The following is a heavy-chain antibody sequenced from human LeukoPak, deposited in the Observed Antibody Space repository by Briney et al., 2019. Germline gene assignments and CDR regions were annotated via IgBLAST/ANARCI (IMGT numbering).Heavy chain of an antibody. CDR3: ARDFSSGWYDY. J-gene: IGHJ4*02. V-gene: IGHV4-59*01. CDR2: IYYSGST. Sequence: PSETLSLTCTVFGGSISSYYWSWIRQPPGKGLEWIGYIYYSGSTNYNPSLKSRVTISVDTSKNQFSLKLSSVTAADTAVYYCARDFSSGWYDYWGQGTLVTVSS. CDR1: GGSISSYY. D-gene: IGHD6-19*01.